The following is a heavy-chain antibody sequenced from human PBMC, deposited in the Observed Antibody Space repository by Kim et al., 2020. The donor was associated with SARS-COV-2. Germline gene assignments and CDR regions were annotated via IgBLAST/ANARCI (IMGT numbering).Heavy chain of an antibody. Sequence: GGSLRLSCAASGFTFSSYGMHWVRQAPGKGLEWVAVISYDGSNKYYADSVKGRFTISRDNSKNTLYLQMNSLRAEDTAVYYCARESPGSRYCSSTSCYVAYYCYGMDVWGQGTTVTVSS. CDR3: ARESPGSRYCSSTSCYVAYYCYGMDV. V-gene: IGHV3-33*05. J-gene: IGHJ6*02. D-gene: IGHD2-2*01. CDR1: GFTFSSYG. CDR2: ISYDGSNK.